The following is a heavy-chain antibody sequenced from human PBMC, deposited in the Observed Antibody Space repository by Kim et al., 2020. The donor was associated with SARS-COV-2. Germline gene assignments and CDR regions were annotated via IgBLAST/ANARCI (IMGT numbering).Heavy chain of an antibody. V-gene: IGHV3-43*02. D-gene: IGHD6-13*01. CDR3: AKSRRTSSWYSSMDA. CDR1: GFTFADYA. CDR2: ISGDGVTI. J-gene: IGHJ6*02. Sequence: GGSLRLSCAASGFTFADYAMHWVRQAPGKGLEWVSLISGDGVTIHYAGSVKGRFTISKDNSKHSLYLQMNSLRSEDTALYHCAKSRRTSSWYSSMDAWGQGTTVTVSS.